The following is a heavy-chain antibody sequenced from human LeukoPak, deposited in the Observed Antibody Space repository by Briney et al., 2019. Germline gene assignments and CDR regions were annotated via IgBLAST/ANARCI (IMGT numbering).Heavy chain of an antibody. D-gene: IGHD2-2*01. J-gene: IGHJ5*02. CDR1: GFTFSSYT. V-gene: IGHV3-21*01. CDR2: ISSSSSYL. CDR3: AGWDIVVVPAARAQFGWFDP. Sequence: GGSLRLSCAASGFTFSSYTMNWVRQAPGKGLEWVSSISSSSSYLNYADSVKGRFTISRDNAKNSVYLQMNSLRAEDTAMYYCAGWDIVVVPAARAQFGWFDPWGQGTLVTVSS.